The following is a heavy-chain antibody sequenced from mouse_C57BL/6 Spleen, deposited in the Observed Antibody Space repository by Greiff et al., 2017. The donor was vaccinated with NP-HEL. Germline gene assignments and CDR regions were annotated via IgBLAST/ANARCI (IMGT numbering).Heavy chain of an antibody. V-gene: IGHV5-4*01. CDR2: ISDGGSYT. CDR3: AREGGYDYGRTFAY. D-gene: IGHD2-4*01. Sequence: EVQLQQSGGGLVKPGGSLKLSCAASGFTFSSYAMSWVRQTPEKRLEWVATISDGGSYTYYPDNVKGRFTISRDNAKNNLYLQMSHLKSEDTAMYYCAREGGYDYGRTFAYWGQGTLVTVSA. J-gene: IGHJ3*01. CDR1: GFTFSSYA.